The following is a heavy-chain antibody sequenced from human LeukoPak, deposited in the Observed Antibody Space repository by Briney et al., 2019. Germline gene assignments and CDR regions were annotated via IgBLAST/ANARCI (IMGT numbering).Heavy chain of an antibody. V-gene: IGHV4-31*03. J-gene: IGHJ4*02. Sequence: TPSETLSLTCTVSGGSISSGGYFWSWIRQYPGKGLEWIGDIYYSGSTSYNPSLKSRLTISVDTSQNQFHLRLTSVTAADTAVYCCASCIKVSRSFDSWGQGTLITVSS. D-gene: IGHD1-14*01. CDR2: IYYSGST. CDR1: GGSISSGGYF. CDR3: ASCIKVSRSFDS.